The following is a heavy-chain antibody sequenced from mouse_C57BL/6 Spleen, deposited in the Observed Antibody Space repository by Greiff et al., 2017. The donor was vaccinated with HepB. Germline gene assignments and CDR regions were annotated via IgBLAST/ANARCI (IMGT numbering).Heavy chain of an antibody. CDR3: TRWNYGSSYGWYFDV. Sequence: ESGAELVRPGASVTLSCKASGYTFTDYEMHWVKQTPVHGLEWIGAIDPETGGTAYNQKFKGKAILTADKSSSTAYMELRSLTSEDSAVYYCTRWNYGSSYGWYFDVWGTGTTVTVSS. V-gene: IGHV1-15*01. CDR2: IDPETGGT. D-gene: IGHD1-1*01. J-gene: IGHJ1*03. CDR1: GYTFTDYE.